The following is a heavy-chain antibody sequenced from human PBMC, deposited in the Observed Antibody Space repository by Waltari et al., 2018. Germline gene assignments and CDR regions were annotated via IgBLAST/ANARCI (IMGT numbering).Heavy chain of an antibody. V-gene: IGHV4-39*07. CDR3: ARTITVNLQFDY. J-gene: IGHJ4*02. CDR2: IYYSGST. Sequence: QLQLQESGPGLVKPSETLSLTCPVSGGSISSSRYYWGWIRQPPGKGLEWIGSIYYSGSTYYNPSLKSRVTISVDTSKNQFSLKLSSVTAADTAVYYCARTITVNLQFDYWGQGTLVTVSS. D-gene: IGHD4-4*01. CDR1: GGSISSSRYY.